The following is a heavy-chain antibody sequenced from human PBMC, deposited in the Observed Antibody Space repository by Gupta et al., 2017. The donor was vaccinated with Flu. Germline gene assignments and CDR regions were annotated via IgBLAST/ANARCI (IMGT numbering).Heavy chain of an antibody. V-gene: IGHV3-48*01. Sequence: EVQLVESGGGFVQPGGSLRLSCAASGFSFSYYNMNWVRRAPGKGLEWVSYISSSSSSTHYSDSGKGRVTVSRDNARNSLYLQMNSLRAEDTAVYYCARDRVPTSGMDVWGQGTTVTVSS. CDR2: ISSSSSST. CDR1: GFSFSYYN. J-gene: IGHJ6*02. CDR3: ARDRVPTSGMDV. D-gene: IGHD4/OR15-4a*01.